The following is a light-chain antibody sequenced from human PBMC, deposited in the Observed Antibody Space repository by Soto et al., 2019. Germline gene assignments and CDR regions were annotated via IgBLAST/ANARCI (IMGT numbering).Light chain of an antibody. V-gene: IGKV3-20*01. J-gene: IGKJ2*01. Sequence: EIVLTQSPGTLSLSPGERATLSCRASQSVSSSYLAWYQQKPGQAPRLLIYGASSRATGIPDRFSGSGSGTDFTLTISRLEPEDFAVYYCQQYGSSPPTQYPFGQGTKLEIK. CDR1: QSVSSSY. CDR2: GAS. CDR3: QQYGSSPPTQYP.